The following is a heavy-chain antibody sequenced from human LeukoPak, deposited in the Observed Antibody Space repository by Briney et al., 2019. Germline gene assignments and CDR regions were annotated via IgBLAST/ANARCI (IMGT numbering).Heavy chain of an antibody. V-gene: IGHV3-30*18. D-gene: IGHD3-16*01. CDR1: GFTFGSYG. Sequence: GGSLRLSCAASGFTFGSYGMHWVRQAPGKGLEWVAVISYDGSNKYYADSVKGRFTISRDNSKNTLYLQMNSLRAEDTAVYYCAKAGGITVSNWFDPWGQGTLVTVSS. J-gene: IGHJ5*02. CDR2: ISYDGSNK. CDR3: AKAGGITVSNWFDP.